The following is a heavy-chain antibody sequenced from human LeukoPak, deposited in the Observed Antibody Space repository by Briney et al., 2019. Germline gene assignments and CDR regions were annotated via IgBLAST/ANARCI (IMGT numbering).Heavy chain of an antibody. V-gene: IGHV4-31*03. Sequence: SDTLSLTCTVSGGSISSGGYYWSWIRQPPGKGLEWIGYIYYSGSTYYNPSLKSRVTISVDTSKNQFSLKLSSVTAADTAVYYCARAKEYYDFWSGTNWFDPWGQGTLVTVSS. CDR3: ARAKEYYDFWSGTNWFDP. J-gene: IGHJ5*02. CDR1: GGSISSGGYY. D-gene: IGHD3-3*01. CDR2: IYYSGST.